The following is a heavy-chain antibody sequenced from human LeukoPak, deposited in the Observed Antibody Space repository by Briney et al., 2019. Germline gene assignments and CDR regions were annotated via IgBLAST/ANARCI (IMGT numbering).Heavy chain of an antibody. CDR3: AKAVYYDFWSGYFFDY. Sequence: GGSLRLSCAASGFTFSSYAMSWVRQAPGKGLEWVSAISGSGGSTYYADSVKGRFTISRDKSKNTLYLQMNSLRAEDTAVYYCAKAVYYDFWSGYFFDYWGQGTLVTVSS. D-gene: IGHD3-3*01. V-gene: IGHV3-23*01. CDR2: ISGSGGST. J-gene: IGHJ4*02. CDR1: GFTFSSYA.